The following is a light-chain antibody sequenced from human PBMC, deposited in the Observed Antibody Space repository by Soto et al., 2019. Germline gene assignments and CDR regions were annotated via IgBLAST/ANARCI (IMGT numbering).Light chain of an antibody. CDR1: QSVSSSY. V-gene: IGKV3-20*01. CDR3: QQYGSSPLIS. Sequence: EILMTQSPATLSVSPGETATLSCRASQSVSSSYLAWYQQKPGQAPRFLMYGASKRATGIPDRFSGSGSGRDFTLTISGLEPEDFAVYYCQQYGSSPLISFGQGTRLEI. J-gene: IGKJ5*01. CDR2: GAS.